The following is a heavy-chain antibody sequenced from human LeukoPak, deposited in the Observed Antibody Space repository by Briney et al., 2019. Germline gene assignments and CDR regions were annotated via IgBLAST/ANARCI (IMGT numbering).Heavy chain of an antibody. Sequence: GGSLRLSCAASGFSFSDYGLHWVRQAPGKGLEWVSFIRYDGKDKYYADSVKGRFTISRDNSKHTLYLQMNSLRAEDTAVYYCAREQPFFYDSSGYYYAYWGQGTLVTVSS. CDR1: GFSFSDYG. V-gene: IGHV3-30*02. J-gene: IGHJ4*02. D-gene: IGHD3-22*01. CDR2: IRYDGKDK. CDR3: AREQPFFYDSSGYYYAY.